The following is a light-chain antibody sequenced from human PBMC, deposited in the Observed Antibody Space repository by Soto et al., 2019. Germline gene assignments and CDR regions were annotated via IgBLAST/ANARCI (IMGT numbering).Light chain of an antibody. CDR3: QHYENSVT. CDR1: QRVSTSY. Sequence: EIVLTQSPGTLSLSPGETATLSCRASQRVSTSYLAWYQQRPGQAPRLLIYGASSRAIGIPDKFTGSGSGTDFTLTIGRLGPEDFAVYYCQHYENSVTFGLGTNVEIK. CDR2: GAS. V-gene: IGKV3-20*01. J-gene: IGKJ1*01.